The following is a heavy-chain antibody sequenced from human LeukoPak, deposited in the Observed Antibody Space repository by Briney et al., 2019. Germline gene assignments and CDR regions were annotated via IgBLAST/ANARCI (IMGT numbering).Heavy chain of an antibody. CDR3: AKDGDILTGNFDY. D-gene: IGHD3-9*01. V-gene: IGHV3-33*06. CDR1: GFTFSSYG. J-gene: IGHJ4*02. CDR2: IWYDGSNK. Sequence: PGGSLRLSCAASGFTFSSYGMPWVRQAPGKGLEWVAVIWYDGSNKYYADSVKGRFTISRDNSKNTLYLQMNSLRAEDTAVYYCAKDGDILTGNFDYWGQGTLVTVSS.